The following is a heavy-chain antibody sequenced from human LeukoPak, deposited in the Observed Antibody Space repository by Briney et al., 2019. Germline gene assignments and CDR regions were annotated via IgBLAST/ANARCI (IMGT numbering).Heavy chain of an antibody. CDR3: ARGTKDLVGITWYYYMDV. Sequence: SETLSLTCSVSGTSINRGTHYWSWVRQAAGKGLEWIGRVYATGNTNYNPSLWSRLSISIDTSRNQFSLRLGSVTAADTAVYYCARGTKDLVGITWYYYMDVWGKGTTVTVSS. J-gene: IGHJ6*03. CDR1: GTSINRGTHY. D-gene: IGHD2-2*01. V-gene: IGHV4-61*02. CDR2: VYATGNT.